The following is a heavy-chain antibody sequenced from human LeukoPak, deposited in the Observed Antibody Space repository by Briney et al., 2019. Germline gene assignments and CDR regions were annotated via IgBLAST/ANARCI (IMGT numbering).Heavy chain of an antibody. D-gene: IGHD5-18*01. CDR3: AKVGYSYGSTIDY. J-gene: IGHJ4*02. V-gene: IGHV3-30*18. CDR1: GFTFSSYG. CDR2: ISFDGSNK. Sequence: GRSLRLSCAASGFTFSSYGMHWVRQAPGEGLEWVSVISFDGSNKYYADSVKGRFTISRDNSKNTLYLQMNSLRAEDTAVYYCAKVGYSYGSTIDYWGQGTLVTVSS.